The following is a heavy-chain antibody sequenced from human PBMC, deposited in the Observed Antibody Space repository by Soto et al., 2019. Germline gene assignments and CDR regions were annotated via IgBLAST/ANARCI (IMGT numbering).Heavy chain of an antibody. CDR3: AKGNDFWSGYPPTYFDY. CDR1: GFTFSSYG. CDR2: ISYDGSNK. V-gene: IGHV3-30*18. J-gene: IGHJ4*02. D-gene: IGHD3-3*01. Sequence: SLRLSCAASGFTFSSYGMHWVRQAPGKGLEWVAVISYDGSNKYYADSVKGRFTISRDNSKNTLYLQMNSLRAEDTAVYYCAKGNDFWSGYPPTYFDYWGQGTLVTVSS.